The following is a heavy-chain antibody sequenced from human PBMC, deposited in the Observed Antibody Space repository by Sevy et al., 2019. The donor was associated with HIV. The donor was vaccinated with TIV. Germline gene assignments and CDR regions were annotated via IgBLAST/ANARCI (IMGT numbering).Heavy chain of an antibody. Sequence: ASVKVSCKTSGYTFTSYKMHWVRLAPGQGLEWMGIINPSGGSTSYAQKFQGRVTMTRDTSTSTVYMEVSSLRSEDTAVYYCARDYGGNDGDYWGQGTLVTVSS. D-gene: IGHD4-17*01. V-gene: IGHV1-46*01. J-gene: IGHJ4*02. CDR2: INPSGGST. CDR3: ARDYGGNDGDY. CDR1: GYTFTSYK.